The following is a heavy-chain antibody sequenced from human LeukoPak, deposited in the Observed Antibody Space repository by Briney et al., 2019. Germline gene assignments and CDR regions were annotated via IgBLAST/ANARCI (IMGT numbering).Heavy chain of an antibody. J-gene: IGHJ4*02. CDR3: ARGTITFGGVIGDFDY. V-gene: IGHV3-30-3*01. Sequence: GGSLRLSCAASGFTFSSYAMHWVRQAPGKGLEWVAVISYDGSNKYYADSVKGRFTISRDNSKNTLYLQMNSLRAEDTAVYYCARGTITFGGVIGDFDYWGQGTLVTVSS. CDR1: GFTFSSYA. CDR2: ISYDGSNK. D-gene: IGHD3-16*02.